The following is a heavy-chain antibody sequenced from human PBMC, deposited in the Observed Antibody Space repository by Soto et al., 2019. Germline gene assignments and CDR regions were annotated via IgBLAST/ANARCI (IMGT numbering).Heavy chain of an antibody. CDR2: IYYSGST. Sequence: PSETLSLTCTVSGGSISSYYWSWIRQPPGKGLEWIGYIYYSGSTNYSPSFQGQVTISADKSISTAYLQWSSLKASDTAMYYCARLANIFDFDNWGHGTLVTV. D-gene: IGHD2-21*01. CDR3: ARLANIFDFDN. J-gene: IGHJ4*01. CDR1: GGSISSYY. V-gene: IGHV4-59*12.